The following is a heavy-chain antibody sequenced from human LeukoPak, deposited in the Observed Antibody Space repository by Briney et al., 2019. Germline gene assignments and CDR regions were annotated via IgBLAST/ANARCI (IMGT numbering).Heavy chain of an antibody. CDR1: GFTFTNYV. CDR3: AKERGGYDSPFDY. CDR2: ISYDGSNK. V-gene: IGHV3-30*18. Sequence: GRSLRLSCAASGFTFTNYVMHWVRQAPGKGLEWVAVISYDGSNKYYADSVKGRFTISRDNSKNTLYLQMNSLRAEDTAVYYCAKERGGYDSPFDYWGQGTLVTVSS. D-gene: IGHD5-12*01. J-gene: IGHJ4*02.